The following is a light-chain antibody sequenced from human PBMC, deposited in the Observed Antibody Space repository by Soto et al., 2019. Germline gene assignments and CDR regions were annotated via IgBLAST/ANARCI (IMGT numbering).Light chain of an antibody. CDR2: AAS. J-gene: IGKJ4*01. V-gene: IGKV1-27*01. Sequence: DIPMTQYPSSMSASVGERVTITCRASQGFINYLDCYQQKPGKVPQLLIYAASALQSGVPSRLSGSGSGTDFTLTISRLQPEEVATYYVLQYNGAPHPFGGATKWEI. CDR1: QGFINY. CDR3: LQYNGAPHP.